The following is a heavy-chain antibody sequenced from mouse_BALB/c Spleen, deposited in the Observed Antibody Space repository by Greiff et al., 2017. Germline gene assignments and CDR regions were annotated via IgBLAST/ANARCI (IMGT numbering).Heavy chain of an antibody. CDR3: RGNYGD. CDR1: GYTFTDYE. V-gene: IGHV1-15*01. D-gene: IGHD2-1*01. CDR2: IDPETGGT. J-gene: IGHJ3*01. Sequence: QVQLQQSGAELVRPGASVTLSCKASGYTFTDYEMHWVKQTPVHGLEWIGAIDPETGGTAYNQKFKGKATLTADKSSSTAYMELRSLTSEDSAVYYCRGNYGDWGQGTLVTVSA.